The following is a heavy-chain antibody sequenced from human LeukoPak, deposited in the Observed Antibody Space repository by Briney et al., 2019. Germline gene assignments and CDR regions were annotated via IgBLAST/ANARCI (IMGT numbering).Heavy chain of an antibody. V-gene: IGHV3-23*01. CDR3: AKGPMDYSNHLFDS. CDR2: ISGSGVST. D-gene: IGHD4-11*01. CDR1: GFTFSNHA. Sequence: GGALRLSCAASGFTFSNHAMNWVRQAPGKGLEWVSVISGSGVSTNYAESVKGRFTISRDNSRNTVYVQMNSLRAEDTAVYYCAKGPMDYSNHLFDSWGQGILVTVSS. J-gene: IGHJ5*01.